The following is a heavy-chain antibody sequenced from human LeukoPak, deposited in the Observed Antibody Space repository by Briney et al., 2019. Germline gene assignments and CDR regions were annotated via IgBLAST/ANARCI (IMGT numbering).Heavy chain of an antibody. D-gene: IGHD4/OR15-4a*01. J-gene: IGHJ4*02. Sequence: GGSLRLSCAASGFSFSDYPMHWVRQAPGKGLESVSAISSNGGSTYYATSMKGRFTISRDNSKNTLYLQMGSLRPEDMAVYYCSRRGRDYGLDYWGQGTLVTVSS. V-gene: IGHV3-64*01. CDR2: ISSNGGST. CDR1: GFSFSDYP. CDR3: SRRGRDYGLDY.